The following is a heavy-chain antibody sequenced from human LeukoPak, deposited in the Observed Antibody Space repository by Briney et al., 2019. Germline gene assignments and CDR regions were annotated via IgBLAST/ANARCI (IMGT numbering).Heavy chain of an antibody. CDR3: ARRGGMMVVTTNFDY. CDR1: GGSFSGYY. D-gene: IGHD3-22*01. V-gene: IGHV4-34*01. CDR2: INHSGST. Sequence: SETLSLTCAVYGGSFSGYYWSWIRQPPGKGLEWIGEINHSGSTNYNPSLKSRVTISVDTSKNQFSLKLSSVTAADTAVYYCARRGGMMVVTTNFDYWGQGTLVTVSS. J-gene: IGHJ4*02.